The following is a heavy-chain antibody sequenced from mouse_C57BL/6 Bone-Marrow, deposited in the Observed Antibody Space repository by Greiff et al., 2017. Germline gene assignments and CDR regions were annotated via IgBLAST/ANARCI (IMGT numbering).Heavy chain of an antibody. D-gene: IGHD2-10*02. V-gene: IGHV1-55*01. CDR2: IYPGSGST. J-gene: IGHJ4*01. CDR3: AREEYGYDAMGY. Sequence: VQLQQPGAELVKPGASVKMSCKASGYTFTSYWITWVKQRPGQGLEWIGDIYPGSGSTNYNEKFKSKATLTVDTSSSTAYMQLSSLTSEDSAVYYCAREEYGYDAMGYWGQGTSVTVSS. CDR1: GYTFTSYW.